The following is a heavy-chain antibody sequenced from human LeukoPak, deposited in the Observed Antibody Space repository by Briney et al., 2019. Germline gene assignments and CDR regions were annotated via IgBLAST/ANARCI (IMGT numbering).Heavy chain of an antibody. D-gene: IGHD3-3*01. V-gene: IGHV3-15*07. CDR1: GFTFNDAW. CDR2: IKKKSDGGTA. J-gene: IGHJ4*02. CDR3: TTWFYDVGSHC. Sequence: PGGSLRLSCAASGFTFNDAWMNWVRQAPGKGLEWVGRIKKKSDGGTADYAAPVKGRFTISRDDSKNMLYLQMNSLKTEDTAIYYRTTWFYDVGSHCWGQGTLVTVSS.